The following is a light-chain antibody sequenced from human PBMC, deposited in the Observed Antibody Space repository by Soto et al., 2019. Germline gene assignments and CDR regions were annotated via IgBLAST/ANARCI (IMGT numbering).Light chain of an antibody. CDR3: QQSYSTPPT. CDR2: AAS. CDR1: QSISSW. J-gene: IGKJ1*01. Sequence: INMTQSPSTLSASIANRVTIPCRASQSISSWLAWYQQKTGKAPKFLIYAASSLQSGVPSRFSGSGYGTDFYLTISSLQPEDFATYYCQQSYSTPPTFGQGTKVDIK. V-gene: IGKV1-39*01.